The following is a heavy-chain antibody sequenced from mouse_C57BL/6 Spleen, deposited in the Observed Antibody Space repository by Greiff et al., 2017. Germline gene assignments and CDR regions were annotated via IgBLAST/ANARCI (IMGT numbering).Heavy chain of an antibody. CDR2: ISSGGSYT. V-gene: IGHV5-6*01. J-gene: IGHJ2*01. D-gene: IGHD2-5*01. Sequence: EVQVVESGGDLVKPGGSLKLSCAASGFTFSSYGMSWVRQTPDKRLEWVATISSGGSYTYYPDSVKGRFTISRDNAKNTLYLQMSSLKSEDTAMYYCARDYSNLYYFDYWGQGTTLTVSS. CDR1: GFTFSSYG. CDR3: ARDYSNLYYFDY.